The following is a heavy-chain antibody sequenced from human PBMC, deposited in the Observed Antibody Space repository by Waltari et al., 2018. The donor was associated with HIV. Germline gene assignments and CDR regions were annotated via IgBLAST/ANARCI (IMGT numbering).Heavy chain of an antibody. V-gene: IGHV1-69*01. CDR1: GGGFSRYT. Sequence: QVQLVQSGAEMKMPESSVKVSCKASGGGFSRYTISWVRQAPGQGLEWMGGIMPKFGATKYAQKVEGRVTISADESTSTVYLELTSLRPDDTAVFYCARGGCSGRTWYSKSFDLWGQGTRVTVSS. D-gene: IGHD2-15*01. CDR3: ARGGCSGRTWYSKSFDL. J-gene: IGHJ3*01. CDR2: IMPKFGAT.